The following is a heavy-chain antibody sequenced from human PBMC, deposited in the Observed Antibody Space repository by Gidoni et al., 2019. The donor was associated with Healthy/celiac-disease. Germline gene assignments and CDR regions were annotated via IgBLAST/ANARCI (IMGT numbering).Heavy chain of an antibody. D-gene: IGHD3-3*01. Sequence: LEWVSYISSSGSTIYYADSVKGRFTISRDNAKNSLYLQMNSLRAEDTAVYYCAREGIWSGIRCGDYWGQGTLVTVSS. J-gene: IGHJ4*02. CDR2: ISSSGSTI. CDR3: AREGIWSGIRCGDY. V-gene: IGHV3-11*01.